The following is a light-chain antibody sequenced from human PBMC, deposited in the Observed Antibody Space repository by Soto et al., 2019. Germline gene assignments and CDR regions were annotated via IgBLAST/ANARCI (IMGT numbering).Light chain of an antibody. Sequence: IQMTQSPSTLSASVGDRVTITCRASQTIRSLLAWYQQKPGKAPKALIYDASRLGSGVPSRFSGSGSGTEFTLTISSLQPDDFATYYCQQYQTYATFGQGTRLEIK. CDR3: QQYQTYAT. CDR2: DAS. V-gene: IGKV1-5*01. J-gene: IGKJ5*01. CDR1: QTIRSL.